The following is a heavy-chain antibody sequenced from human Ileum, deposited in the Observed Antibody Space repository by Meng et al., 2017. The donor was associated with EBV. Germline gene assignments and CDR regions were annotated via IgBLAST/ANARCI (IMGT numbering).Heavy chain of an antibody. CDR2: IYRGGGT. CDR3: ARVRVIPAAIGFDY. V-gene: IGHV4-4*02. CDR1: GGSISSSDW. J-gene: IGHJ4*02. D-gene: IGHD2-2*02. Sequence: VQPQESGPGLVKPSGTLSLTGAVSGGSISSSDWWSWVRQPPGKGLEWIGEIYRGGGTNYNASLKSRVTISVDTSKNHFSLKLNSVTAADTAVYYCARVRVIPAAIGFDYWGQGTLVTVSS.